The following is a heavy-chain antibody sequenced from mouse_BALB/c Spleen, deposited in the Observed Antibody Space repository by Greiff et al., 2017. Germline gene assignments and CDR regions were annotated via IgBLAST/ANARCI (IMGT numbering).Heavy chain of an antibody. Sequence: VQLQQPGAELVKPGASVKLSCKASGYTFTSYWMHWVKQRPGQGLEWIGEIDPSDSYTNYNQKFKGKATLTVDKSSSTAYMQLSSLTSEDSAVYYCARPHYYGSSYFYWYFDVWGAGTTVTVSS. CDR2: IDPSDSYT. CDR1: GYTFTSYW. D-gene: IGHD1-1*01. J-gene: IGHJ1*01. CDR3: ARPHYYGSSYFYWYFDV. V-gene: IGHV1-69*02.